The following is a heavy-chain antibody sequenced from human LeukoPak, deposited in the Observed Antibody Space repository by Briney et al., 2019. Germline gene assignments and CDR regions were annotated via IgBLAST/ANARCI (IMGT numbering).Heavy chain of an antibody. Sequence: GGSLRLSCAASGFTFSSYWMSWVRQAPGKGLEWVANIKQDGSEEYYVNSVKGRFTISRDNAKNSLYLQMNSLRAEDTAVYYCARGSRLNYRLAAAGSDFDYWGQGTLVTVSS. CDR2: IKQDGSEE. CDR1: GFTFSSYW. D-gene: IGHD6-13*01. J-gene: IGHJ4*02. V-gene: IGHV3-7*01. CDR3: ARGSRLNYRLAAAGSDFDY.